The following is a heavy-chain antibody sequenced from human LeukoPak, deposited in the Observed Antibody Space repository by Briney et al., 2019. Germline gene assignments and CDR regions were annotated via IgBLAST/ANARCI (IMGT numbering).Heavy chain of an antibody. CDR2: IYYSGTT. D-gene: IGHD6-13*01. Sequence: PSETLSLTCTVSGGSISSSGYNWGWIRQPPGKGLEWIGSIYYSGTTYYNPSLKSRVTISVDTSKNQFSLKLSSVTAADTAVYYCARWDRVATAGTDAFDIWGQGTRVTASS. V-gene: IGHV4-39*01. J-gene: IGHJ3*02. CDR1: GGSISSSGYN. CDR3: ARWDRVATAGTDAFDI.